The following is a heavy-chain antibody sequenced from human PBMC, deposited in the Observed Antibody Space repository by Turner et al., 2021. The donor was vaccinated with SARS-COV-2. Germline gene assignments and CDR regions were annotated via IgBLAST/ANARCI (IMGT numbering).Heavy chain of an antibody. V-gene: IGHV3-53*01. CDR2: IYSDGST. D-gene: IGHD3-10*01. CDR1: GLTCSIKF. J-gene: IGHJ6*02. Sequence: EVQQMGSGGGLIQRGGYLRLSCAASGLTCSIKFMSWVREAPGKGLDWSSVIYSDGSTDYADSGKGLFTIYRENTKNTQYLQMSSLRTEVTAVYYCARDLMEFGGMDVWGQGTTVTVSS. CDR3: ARDLMEFGGMDV.